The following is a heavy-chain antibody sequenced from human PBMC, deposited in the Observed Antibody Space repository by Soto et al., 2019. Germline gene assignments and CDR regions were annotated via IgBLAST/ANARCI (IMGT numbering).Heavy chain of an antibody. CDR2: ISSSSSTI. J-gene: IGHJ6*02. V-gene: IGHV3-48*02. Sequence: GGSLRLSCAASGFTFSSYSMNWVRQAPGKGLEWVSYISSSSSTIYYADSVKGRFTISRDNAKNSLYLQMNSLRDEDTAVYYCASSQYRTHFDYYYYGMDVWGQGTTVTVSS. CDR3: ASSQYRTHFDYYYYGMDV. D-gene: IGHD6-6*01. CDR1: GFTFSSYS.